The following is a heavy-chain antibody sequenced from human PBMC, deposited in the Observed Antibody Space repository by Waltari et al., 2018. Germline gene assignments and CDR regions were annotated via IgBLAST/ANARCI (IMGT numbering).Heavy chain of an antibody. CDR1: GGTFSSYA. J-gene: IGHJ4*02. CDR3: ARDGGGTYYYDSSGYPFDY. CDR2: SIPIRGIA. Sequence: QVQLVQSGAEVKKPGSSVKVSCKASGGTFSSYAISWVRQAPGQGLEWMGGSIPIRGIANYAQKFQGRVTITADESTSTAYMELSSLRSEDTAVYYCARDGGGTYYYDSSGYPFDYWGQGTLVTVSS. D-gene: IGHD3-22*01. V-gene: IGHV1-69*04.